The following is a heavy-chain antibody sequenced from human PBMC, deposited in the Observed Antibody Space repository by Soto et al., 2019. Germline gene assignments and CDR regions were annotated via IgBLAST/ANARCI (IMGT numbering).Heavy chain of an antibody. CDR2: SNTAKDTT. Sequence: QVQLVQSGAEVKRPGASVKVSCKASGYTFTSYAVHWVRQAPGQRLEWMGWSNTAKDTTKYSQKFQGRVTITRDTSANIAYMEVSSLTSEDTAVYYCARGSSWSYFDYWGQGTLVTVSS. CDR1: GYTFTSYA. D-gene: IGHD6-13*01. V-gene: IGHV1-3*04. J-gene: IGHJ4*02. CDR3: ARGSSWSYFDY.